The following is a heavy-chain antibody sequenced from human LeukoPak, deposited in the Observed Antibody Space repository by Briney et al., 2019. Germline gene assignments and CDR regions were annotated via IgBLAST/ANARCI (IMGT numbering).Heavy chain of an antibody. Sequence: PSETLSLTCTVSAGSISSSSYYWGWIRQPPGKGLEWIGSIYYSGSTYYNPSLKSRVTISVDTSKNQFSLKLSSVTAADTAVYYCARGALSAYYYDSSGYYPWDYWGQGTLVTVSS. D-gene: IGHD3-22*01. J-gene: IGHJ4*02. V-gene: IGHV4-39*07. CDR2: IYYSGST. CDR3: ARGALSAYYYDSSGYYPWDY. CDR1: AGSISSSSYY.